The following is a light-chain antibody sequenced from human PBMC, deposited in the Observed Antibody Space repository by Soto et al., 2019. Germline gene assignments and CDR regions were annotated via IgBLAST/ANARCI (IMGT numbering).Light chain of an antibody. J-gene: IGLJ2*01. CDR2: LNSDGSH. V-gene: IGLV4-69*01. CDR3: QTWGTGIRV. CDR1: SRHSSYA. Sequence: QPVLTQSPSASASLGASVKLTCTLSSRHSSYAIAWHQQQPEKGPRYLMKLNSDGSHSKGDGIPDRFSGSSSGAERYLTISSLQSEDEADYYCQTWGTGIRVFGGRTKVTVL.